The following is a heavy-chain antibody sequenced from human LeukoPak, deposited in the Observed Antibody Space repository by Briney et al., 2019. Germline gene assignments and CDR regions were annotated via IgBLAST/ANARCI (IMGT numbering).Heavy chain of an antibody. Sequence: GSLRLSCAASGFTFSNYAIHWVRQAPGKGLEWVSFISYDGGNKHYADSVKGRFTISRDNSKNTLYLQMNSLRPEDTAEYYCARRYCSSTSCPIDYWGQGTLVTVSS. D-gene: IGHD2-2*01. J-gene: IGHJ4*02. CDR3: ARRYCSSTSCPIDY. CDR1: GFTFSNYA. CDR2: ISYDGGNK. V-gene: IGHV3-30-3*01.